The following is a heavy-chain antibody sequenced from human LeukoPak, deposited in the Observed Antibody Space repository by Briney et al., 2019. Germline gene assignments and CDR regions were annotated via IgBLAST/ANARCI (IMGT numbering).Heavy chain of an antibody. CDR2: INPNSGGT. J-gene: IGHJ5*02. CDR3: ARGPFIAVAGTVWFDP. D-gene: IGHD6-19*01. Sequence: ASVTVSCKASGYTFTGYYMHWVRQAPGQGLEWMGWINPNSGGTNYAQKFQGRVTMTRDTSISTAYMELSRLRSDDTAVYYCARGPFIAVAGTVWFDPWGQGTLVTVSS. CDR1: GYTFTGYY. V-gene: IGHV1-2*02.